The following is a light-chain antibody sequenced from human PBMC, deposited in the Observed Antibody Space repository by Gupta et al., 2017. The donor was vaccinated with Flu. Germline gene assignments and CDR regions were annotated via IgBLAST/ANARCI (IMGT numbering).Light chain of an antibody. CDR3: QQSYGMPRT. V-gene: IGKV1-39*01. Sequence: GDRVTLTCRASQSISKYVNWYQHKPGTAPKALIFGATNLQSGVPARFTGSGSGTDFTLTISSLQPEDFAIYYCQQSYGMPRTFGPGTKVEIK. CDR2: GAT. J-gene: IGKJ1*01. CDR1: QSISKY.